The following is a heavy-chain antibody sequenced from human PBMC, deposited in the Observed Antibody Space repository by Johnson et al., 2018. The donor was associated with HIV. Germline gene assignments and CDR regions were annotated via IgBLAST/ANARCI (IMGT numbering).Heavy chain of an antibody. CDR2: VSYDGSER. V-gene: IGHV3-30*04. CDR1: GFSFSSYA. CDR3: TTGVSVGVTPGREIDAFDI. J-gene: IGHJ3*02. D-gene: IGHD2-21*02. Sequence: VQLVESGGGVVQPGRSLRLSCAASGFSFSSYAMHWVRQAPGKGLEWVAVVSYDGSERYYADSVKGRFTISIDSSKNTLYLQMNSLKTEDTAVYYCTTGVSVGVTPGREIDAFDIWGQGTMVTVSS.